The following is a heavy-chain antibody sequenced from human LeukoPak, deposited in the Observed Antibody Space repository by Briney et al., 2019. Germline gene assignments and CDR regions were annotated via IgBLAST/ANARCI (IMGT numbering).Heavy chain of an antibody. CDR1: GFTVSSNY. CDR3: ARGHWFAHLDY. J-gene: IGHJ4*02. V-gene: IGHV3-66*01. D-gene: IGHD3-9*01. Sequence: GGSLRLSCAASGFTVSSNYMSWVRQAPGKGLEWVSVIYSGGSTYYADSVKGRFTISRDNSKNTLFLQMNSLRAEDTAVYYCARGHWFAHLDYWGQGTLVTVSS. CDR2: IYSGGST.